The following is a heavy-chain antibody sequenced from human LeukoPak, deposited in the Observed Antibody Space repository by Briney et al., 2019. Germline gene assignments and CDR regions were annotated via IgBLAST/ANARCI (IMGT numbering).Heavy chain of an antibody. J-gene: IGHJ6*03. CDR3: ARDRRGGYYYMDV. V-gene: IGHV3-23*01. D-gene: IGHD3-10*01. Sequence: GGSLRLSCAASGFTFSSYAMSWVRQAPGKGLEWVSAISGSGGSTYYADSVKGRFTISRDNAKNSLYLQMNSLRAEDTAVYYCARDRRGGYYYMDVWGKGTTVTISS. CDR1: GFTFSSYA. CDR2: ISGSGGST.